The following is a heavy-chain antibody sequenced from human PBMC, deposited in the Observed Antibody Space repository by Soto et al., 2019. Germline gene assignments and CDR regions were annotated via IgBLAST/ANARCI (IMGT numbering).Heavy chain of an antibody. CDR3: ARCIQQDYYYGMDV. V-gene: IGHV1-18*01. J-gene: IGHJ6*02. Sequence: QAQLVQSGAEVKKPGASVKVSCKASGYTFYSHSISWVRQDPGQGLEWMGRISADNGNTKYAQKFRGRVTMTTDPSTSTVYMELRKLRSDDTAVYYCARCIQQDYYYGMDVRGQGTTVTVSS. CDR2: ISADNGNT. CDR1: GYTFYSHS. D-gene: IGHD5-18*01.